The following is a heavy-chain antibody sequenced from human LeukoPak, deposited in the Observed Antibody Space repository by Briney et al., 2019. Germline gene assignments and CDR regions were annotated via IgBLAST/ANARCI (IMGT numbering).Heavy chain of an antibody. J-gene: IGHJ3*02. CDR2: ISAYNGNR. V-gene: IGHV1-18*01. CDR3: AIARYLSGSRDDALDI. Sequence: AASVRVSCKASGYTFTGYGISWVRQAPGQGLEWMGWISAYNGNREYAQKLQGRVTMTTDTSTSTAYMEVRSLSSDDTAVYYCAIARYLSGSRDDALDIWGQGTMVSVFS. D-gene: IGHD1-26*01. CDR1: GYTFTGYG.